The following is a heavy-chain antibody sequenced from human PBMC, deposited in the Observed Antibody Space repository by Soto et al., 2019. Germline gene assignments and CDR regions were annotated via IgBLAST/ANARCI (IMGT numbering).Heavy chain of an antibody. V-gene: IGHV4-39*01. CDR3: ARHVRANIAVAGTPDYGMDV. Sequence: QLQLQESGPGLVKPSETLSLTCTVSGGSISSSSYYWGWIRQPPGKGLEWIGSIYYSGSTYYNPSLKSRVTISVDTSKNQFSLKLSSVTAADTAVYYCARHVRANIAVAGTPDYGMDVWGQGTTVTVSS. J-gene: IGHJ6*02. CDR1: GGSISSSSYY. CDR2: IYYSGST. D-gene: IGHD6-19*01.